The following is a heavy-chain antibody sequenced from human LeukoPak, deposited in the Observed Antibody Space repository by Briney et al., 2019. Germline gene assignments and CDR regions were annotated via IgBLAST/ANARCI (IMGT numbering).Heavy chain of an antibody. Sequence: PGRSLRLSCAASGFTFDDYAMHWVRQAPGKGLEWVSGISWNSGSIGYADSVKGRFTISRDNAKNSLYLQMNSLRAEDTALYYCAKDPGGSGWYNYFDYWGQGTLVTVSS. V-gene: IGHV3-9*01. CDR3: AKDPGGSGWYNYFDY. CDR2: ISWNSGSI. CDR1: GFTFDDYA. D-gene: IGHD6-19*01. J-gene: IGHJ4*02.